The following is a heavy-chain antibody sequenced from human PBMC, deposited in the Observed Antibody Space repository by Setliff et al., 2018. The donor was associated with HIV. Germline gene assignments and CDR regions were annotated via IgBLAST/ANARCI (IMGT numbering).Heavy chain of an antibody. Sequence: GASVKVSCKASGYNFTNYGIGWVRQAPGQGLEYLGWIGTYSGNTDYAQSVQGRVTMTRDTSTGTVYMDLRSLRSDDTAMYYCAREKYGDKFDYWGKGTLVTVSS. CDR3: AREKYGDKFDY. CDR1: GYNFTNYG. V-gene: IGHV1-18*01. CDR2: IGTYSGNT. J-gene: IGHJ4*02. D-gene: IGHD2-8*01.